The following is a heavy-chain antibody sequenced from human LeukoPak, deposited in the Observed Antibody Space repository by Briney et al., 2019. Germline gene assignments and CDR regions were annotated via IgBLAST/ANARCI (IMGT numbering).Heavy chain of an antibody. D-gene: IGHD2-21*02. CDR1: GYTFTSYD. CDR2: ISAYNGNT. Sequence: GASVKASCKASGYTFTSYDINWVRQAPGQGLEWMGWISAYNGNTKYAQQFQGRVTMTTDRSTSTVYMELRSLRSDDTATYYCARDCGGDCYQLPNWFDPWGQGTLVTVSS. J-gene: IGHJ5*02. CDR3: ARDCGGDCYQLPNWFDP. V-gene: IGHV1-18*01.